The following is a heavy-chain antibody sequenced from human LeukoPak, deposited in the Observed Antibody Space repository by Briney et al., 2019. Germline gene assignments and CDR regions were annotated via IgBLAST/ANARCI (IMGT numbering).Heavy chain of an antibody. D-gene: IGHD1-26*01. CDR2: ITSSSSYI. V-gene: IGHV3-21*06. J-gene: IGHJ6*03. CDR3: ARDPYSGNYGAYYYYMDV. Sequence: GGSLRLSCAASGFPFSSHGMSWVRQAPGKGLEWVSSITSSSSYIYYADSVKGRFTISRDNAKNSLYLQMDSLRVEDTAEYYCARDPYSGNYGAYYYYMDVWGKGTTVTVSS. CDR1: GFPFSSHG.